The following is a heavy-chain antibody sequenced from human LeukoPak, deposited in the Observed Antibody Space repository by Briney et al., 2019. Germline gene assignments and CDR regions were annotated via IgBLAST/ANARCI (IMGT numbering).Heavy chain of an antibody. D-gene: IGHD6-13*01. CDR3: TRPAGTGDY. CDR2: IKQDGSEK. V-gene: IGHV3-7*03. CDR1: GFTFSSYW. Sequence: GGSLRLSCAASGFTFSSYWMSWVRQAPGEGLEWVANIKQDGSEKYYVDSVKGRFTISRDNAKNSLYLQMNSLKTEDTAVYYCTRPAGTGDYWGKGTLVTVSS. J-gene: IGHJ4*02.